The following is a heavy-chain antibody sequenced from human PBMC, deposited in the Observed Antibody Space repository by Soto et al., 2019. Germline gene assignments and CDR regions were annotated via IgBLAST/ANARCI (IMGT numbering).Heavy chain of an antibody. D-gene: IGHD3-10*01. J-gene: IGHJ4*02. CDR2: INPSGGRT. V-gene: IGHV1-46*01. CDR1: GYTFTTHY. CDR3: ARAGENYGSGTFSPPLRYYFNS. Sequence: QVQLVQSGTEVKKPGASVNVSCKASGYTFTTHYMHWVRQAPGQGLEWMGLINPSGGRTTYALKFQGRVTMTSDTSTNTVYVELTSLSSEDTAIYFCARAGENYGSGTFSPPLRYYFNSWGQGTLVTVSS.